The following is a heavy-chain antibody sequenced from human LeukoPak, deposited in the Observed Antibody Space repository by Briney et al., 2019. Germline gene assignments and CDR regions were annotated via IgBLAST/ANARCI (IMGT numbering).Heavy chain of an antibody. CDR2: ISGSGGST. J-gene: IGHJ4*02. CDR1: GFTFSSYA. Sequence: GGSLRLSCAASGFTFSSYAMSWVRQAPGKGLEWVSAISGSGGSTYYADSVKGRFTISRDDSKNTLYLQMNSLRAEDTAVYYCAKAKFSGRYLFDYWGQGTLVTVSS. D-gene: IGHD6-19*01. CDR3: AKAKFSGRYLFDY. V-gene: IGHV3-23*01.